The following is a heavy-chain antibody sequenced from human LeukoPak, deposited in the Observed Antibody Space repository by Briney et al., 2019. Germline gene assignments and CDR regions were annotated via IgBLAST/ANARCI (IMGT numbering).Heavy chain of an antibody. V-gene: IGHV3-48*01. Sequence: GGSLRLSCAASGFTFSSYSMNSVRQAPGKGLEWVSYIDSSSSTIYYADSVKGRFTISRGNAKNSLYLQMNSLRSEDTAVYYCASPFDYWGQGTLVTVSS. J-gene: IGHJ4*02. CDR1: GFTFSSYS. CDR2: IDSSSSTI. CDR3: ASPFDY.